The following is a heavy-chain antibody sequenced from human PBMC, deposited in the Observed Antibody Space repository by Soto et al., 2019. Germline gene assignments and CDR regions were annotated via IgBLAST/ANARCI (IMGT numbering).Heavy chain of an antibody. Sequence: PSETLSLTCTVSGGSISSSSYYWGWIRQPPGKGLEWIGSIYYSGSTYYNPSLKSRVTISVDTSKNQFSLKLSSVTAADTAVYHCARSVEGGVIWLNWFDPWGQGTLVTVSS. CDR2: IYYSGST. D-gene: IGHD3-16*01. CDR3: ARSVEGGVIWLNWFDP. CDR1: GGSISSSSYY. V-gene: IGHV4-39*01. J-gene: IGHJ5*02.